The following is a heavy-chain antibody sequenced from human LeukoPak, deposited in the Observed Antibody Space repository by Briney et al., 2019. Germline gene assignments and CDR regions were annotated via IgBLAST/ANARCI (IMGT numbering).Heavy chain of an antibody. CDR1: GGSISSYY. V-gene: IGHV4-59*08. CDR2: IYYSGST. CDR3: ARPSSSSGDAFDI. J-gene: IGHJ3*02. D-gene: IGHD6-13*01. Sequence: SETLSLTCTVSGGSISSYYWSWIRQPPGKGLEWIGYIYYSGSTNYNPSLKSRVTISVDTSKNQFSLKLSSVTAADTAVYYCARPSSSSGDAFDIWGQGTMVTVSS.